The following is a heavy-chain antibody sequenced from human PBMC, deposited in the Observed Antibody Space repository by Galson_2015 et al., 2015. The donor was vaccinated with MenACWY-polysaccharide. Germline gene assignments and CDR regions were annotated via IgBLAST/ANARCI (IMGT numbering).Heavy chain of an antibody. CDR3: ARLVLPGAHSSDYYYGMDV. CDR1: GYTFNTFA. Sequence: SVKVSCKASGYTFNTFAITWVRQAPGQGLEWMGWIGGYNGNTNYAHQLQGRVIMTTDTSTSTAYMELRGLRSDDTAVYYCARLVLPGAHSSDYYYGMDVWDQGTTVTVSS. D-gene: IGHD1-1*01. V-gene: IGHV1-18*01. J-gene: IGHJ6*02. CDR2: IGGYNGNT.